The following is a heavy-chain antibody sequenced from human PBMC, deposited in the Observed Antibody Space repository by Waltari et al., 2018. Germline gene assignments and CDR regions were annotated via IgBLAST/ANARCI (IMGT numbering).Heavy chain of an antibody. CDR3: TGGYYESSGFSFSYTYNMDV. V-gene: IGHV1-69*06. CDR2: IIPTFGTT. J-gene: IGHJ6*02. CDR1: GGTFSSYG. Sequence: QVQVVQSGAEVKKPGSSVRVSCKASGGTFSSYGISWVRQARGQGHGWMGGIIPTFGTTNYPQEFQGRVTITADKSTSTAYMELSSLRSADTAVYYCTGGYYESSGFSFSYTYNMDVWGQGTTVTVSS. D-gene: IGHD3-22*01.